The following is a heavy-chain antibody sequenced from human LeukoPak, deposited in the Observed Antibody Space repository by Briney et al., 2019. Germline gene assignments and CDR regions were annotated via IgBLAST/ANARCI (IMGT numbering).Heavy chain of an antibody. D-gene: IGHD5-12*01. Sequence: PGGSLRLSCAASGFTFSSYAMSWFRQAPGRGLEWVSAIDGSGGSTYYADSVKGRFTISRDNSKNTLYLQMNSLRAEDTAIYYCAKDRRLSWDYFDSWGQGTLVTVSS. CDR2: IDGSGGST. CDR1: GFTFSSYA. CDR3: AKDRRLSWDYFDS. J-gene: IGHJ4*02. V-gene: IGHV3-23*01.